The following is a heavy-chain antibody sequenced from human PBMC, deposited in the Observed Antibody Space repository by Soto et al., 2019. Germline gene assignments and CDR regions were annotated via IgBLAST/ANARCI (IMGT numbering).Heavy chain of an antibody. Sequence: PSETLSLTCTVSGDSIRSSSHYWAWNRQPPGKGLEWIGYFYYSGSTNYNPSLKSRVTISVDTSKNQFSLKLSSVTAADMAVYYCARLYSGYDLGIDPWGQGTLVTVSS. CDR2: FYYSGST. CDR3: ARLYSGYDLGIDP. J-gene: IGHJ5*02. V-gene: IGHV4-61*05. D-gene: IGHD5-12*01. CDR1: GDSIRSSSHY.